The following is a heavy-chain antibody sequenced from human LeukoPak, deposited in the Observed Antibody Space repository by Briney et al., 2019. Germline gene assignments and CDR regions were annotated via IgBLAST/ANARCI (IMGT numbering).Heavy chain of an antibody. Sequence: PGGSLRLSCAASGFTFRDYYMSWIRQAPGKGLEWVSYISSSSSYTNYADSVKGRFTISRDNAKNSLYLQMNSLRAEDTAVYYCARDGSGLDAFDIWGQGTMVTVSS. D-gene: IGHD3-10*01. V-gene: IGHV3-11*06. J-gene: IGHJ3*02. CDR1: GFTFRDYY. CDR2: ISSSSSYT. CDR3: ARDGSGLDAFDI.